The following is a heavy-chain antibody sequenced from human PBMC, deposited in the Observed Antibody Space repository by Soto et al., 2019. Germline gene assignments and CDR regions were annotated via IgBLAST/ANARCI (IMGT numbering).Heavy chain of an antibody. Sequence: QVQLVQSGVEVKKPGASVKVSCKASGYTITRHWMHWVRQAPGQGLEWMGVISPSGDVTSYAQKFKGRVTMTRDPSASTVDMELSSLRCEDTAVYYCASDNYYDTGGARGWYFDLWGRGTLVTVSS. CDR1: GYTITRHW. D-gene: IGHD3-22*01. V-gene: IGHV1-46*01. CDR2: ISPSGDVT. J-gene: IGHJ2*01. CDR3: ASDNYYDTGGARGWYFDL.